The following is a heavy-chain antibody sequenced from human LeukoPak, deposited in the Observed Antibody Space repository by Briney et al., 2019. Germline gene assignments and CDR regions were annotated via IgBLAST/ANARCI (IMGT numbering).Heavy chain of an antibody. J-gene: IGHJ6*03. D-gene: IGHD4-17*01. CDR1: GGSISSYY. CDR3: ARVLWSTTVTTGVDYYYYMDV. Sequence: PSETLSLTCTVSGGSISSYYWSWIRQPAGKGLEWIGRIYTSGSTNYNPSLKSRVTMSVDTSKNQFSLKLCSVTAADTAVYYCARVLWSTTVTTGVDYYYYMDVWGKGTTVTVSS. V-gene: IGHV4-4*07. CDR2: IYTSGST.